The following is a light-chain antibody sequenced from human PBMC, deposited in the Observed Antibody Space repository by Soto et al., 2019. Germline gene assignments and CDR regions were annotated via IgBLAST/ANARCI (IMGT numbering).Light chain of an antibody. Sequence: QSVLTQPASVSGSPGQSIAISCTGTSSYVGGYNYVSWYQQHPGKAPKVMIYDVNNRPSGVSDRFSGSKSGNTASLTISGLQADDEADYYCSSYTSGSLYVFGTGTKVTVL. J-gene: IGLJ1*01. CDR2: DVN. CDR3: SSYTSGSLYV. CDR1: SSYVGGYNY. V-gene: IGLV2-14*03.